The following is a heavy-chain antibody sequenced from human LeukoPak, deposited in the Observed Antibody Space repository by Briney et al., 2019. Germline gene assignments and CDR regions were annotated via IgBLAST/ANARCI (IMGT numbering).Heavy chain of an antibody. J-gene: IGHJ4*02. CDR2: IYHSGST. V-gene: IGHV4-30-2*01. CDR1: GGSISSGGYS. D-gene: IGHD4-23*01. Sequence: SETLSLTCAVSGGSISSGGYSWSWIRQPPGKGLEWIGYIYHSGSTYYNPSLKSRVTISVDRSKNQFSLKLSSVTAADTAVYYCARVGPSEWTVGTGSFDYWGQGTLVTVSS. CDR3: ARVGPSEWTVGTGSFDY.